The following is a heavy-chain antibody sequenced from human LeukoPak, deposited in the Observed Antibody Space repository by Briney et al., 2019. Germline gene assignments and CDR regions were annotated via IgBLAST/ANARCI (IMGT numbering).Heavy chain of an antibody. CDR3: ARSTGGVPAASKVDY. D-gene: IGHD2-2*01. CDR2: IYTTGST. J-gene: IGHJ4*02. CDR1: GGSISSGSYY. Sequence: SQTLSLTCTVSGGSISSGSYYWSWIRQPAGKGLEWIGRIYTTGSTNYNPSLNSRVTISLDTSKNQFSLKLSSVTAADTAVYFCARSTGGVPAASKVDYWGQGTLVTVSS. V-gene: IGHV4-61*02.